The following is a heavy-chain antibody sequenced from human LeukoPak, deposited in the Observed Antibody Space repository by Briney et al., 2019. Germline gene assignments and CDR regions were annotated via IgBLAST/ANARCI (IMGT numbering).Heavy chain of an antibody. CDR2: ISYDGSNK. CDR3: ARVHIVATIPRAPLPSY. J-gene: IGHJ4*02. V-gene: IGHV3-30-3*01. CDR1: GFTFSSYA. Sequence: PGGSLRLSCTASGFTFSSYAMHWVRQAPGKGLEWVAVISYDGSNKYYADSVKGRFTISRDNSKNTLYLQMNSLRAEDTAVYYCARVHIVATIPRAPLPSYWGQGTLVTVSS. D-gene: IGHD5-12*01.